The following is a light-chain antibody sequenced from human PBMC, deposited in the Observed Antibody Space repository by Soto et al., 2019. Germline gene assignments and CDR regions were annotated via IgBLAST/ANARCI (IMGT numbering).Light chain of an antibody. CDR1: QSVSSS. J-gene: IGKJ1*01. CDR2: DTS. CDR3: QQYVHWPPGT. V-gene: IGKV3-15*01. Sequence: EIVVTQSPATLSVSPQERFTLSCRSSQSVSSSLAWYQQRPGQAPRLLIYDTSTRAAGIAARFSGSGSGTEFTLTISSLQSEDFAVYYCQQYVHWPPGTFGQGTKVDIK.